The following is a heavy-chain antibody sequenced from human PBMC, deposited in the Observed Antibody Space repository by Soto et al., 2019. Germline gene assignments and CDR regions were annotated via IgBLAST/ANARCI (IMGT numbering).Heavy chain of an antibody. D-gene: IGHD3-3*01. Sequence: EVQLLESGGGLVQPGGSLRLSCATDGFTFDSYAMHWVRQAPGKGLEWVSSLSGSGYQTYYADSVKGRLPISRDRSKNTVYLQMNSLRAEDTAVYFCAKDRLTVFGVVVTFEDWGRGTLVTVAS. CDR1: GFTFDSYA. CDR3: AKDRLTVFGVVVTFED. J-gene: IGHJ4*02. CDR2: LSGSGYQT. V-gene: IGHV3-23*01.